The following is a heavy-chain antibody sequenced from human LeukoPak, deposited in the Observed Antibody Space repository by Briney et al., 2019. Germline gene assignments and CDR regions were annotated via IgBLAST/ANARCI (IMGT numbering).Heavy chain of an antibody. D-gene: IGHD4-23*01. CDR1: GYTFTSYY. J-gene: IGHJ6*03. CDR3: ARGSYGGTGNYYYYYMDV. V-gene: IGHV1-46*01. CDR2: INPSGGST. Sequence: ASVKVSCKASGYTFTSYYMHWVRQAPGQGLEWMGIINPSGGSTSYAQKSQGRVTMTRDTSTSTVYMELSSLRSEDTAVYYCARGSYGGTGNYYYYYMDVWGKGTTVTISS.